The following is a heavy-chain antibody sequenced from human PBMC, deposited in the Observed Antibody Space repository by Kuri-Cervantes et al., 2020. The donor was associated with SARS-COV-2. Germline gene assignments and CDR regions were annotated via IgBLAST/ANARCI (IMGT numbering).Heavy chain of an antibody. CDR1: GFTFSRNA. D-gene: IGHD1-20*01. CDR3: AREPTINWSDIGNSLDV. CDR2: MSYDGGKI. J-gene: IGHJ6*04. Sequence: GGSLRLSCAASGFTFSRNAMHWVRQAPGKGLEWAAGMSYDGGKIYYADSLKGRFTISRDNSKNTLYVQMVSLRPEDTAVYYCAREPTINWSDIGNSLDVWGKGTAVTVSS. V-gene: IGHV3-30*04.